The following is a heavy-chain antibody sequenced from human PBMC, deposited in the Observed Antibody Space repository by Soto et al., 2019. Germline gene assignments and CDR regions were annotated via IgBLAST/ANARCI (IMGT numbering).Heavy chain of an antibody. Sequence: VMVFCKASGYTFTCYYMHWVRQAPGQGLEWMGWINPNSGGTNYAQKFQGWVTMTRDTSISTAYMELSRLRSDDTAVYYCARDFATGTTFNSYYYGMDVWGQGTTVTVSS. V-gene: IGHV1-2*04. D-gene: IGHD1-1*01. CDR1: GYTFTCYY. CDR2: INPNSGGT. J-gene: IGHJ6*02. CDR3: ARDFATGTTFNSYYYGMDV.